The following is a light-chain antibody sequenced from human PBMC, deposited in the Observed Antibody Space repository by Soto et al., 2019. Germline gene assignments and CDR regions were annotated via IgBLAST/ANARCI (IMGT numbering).Light chain of an antibody. J-gene: IGKJ1*01. CDR3: QHYNSYSEA. Sequence: DIQMTQSPSTLSGSVGDRFTMTCRASQTISSWLAWYQQKPGKARKLLIYKASTLKSGVPSRFSGSGSGTEFTLTISSLQPDDFATYYCQHYNSYSEAFGQGTKVDIK. V-gene: IGKV1-5*03. CDR2: KAS. CDR1: QTISSW.